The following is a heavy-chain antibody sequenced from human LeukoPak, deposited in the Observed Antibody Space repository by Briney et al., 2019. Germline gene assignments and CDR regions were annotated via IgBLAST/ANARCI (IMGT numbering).Heavy chain of an antibody. J-gene: IGHJ4*02. Sequence: SETLSLTCAVYGGSFSGYYWSWIRQPPGKGLDWIGEINHSGSTNYNPSLKSRVTISVDTSKNQFFLKLSSVTAADTAVYYCARLRDYGSGSANFDFWGQGTLVTVSS. CDR2: INHSGST. CDR1: GGSFSGYY. V-gene: IGHV4-34*01. D-gene: IGHD3-10*01. CDR3: ARLRDYGSGSANFDF.